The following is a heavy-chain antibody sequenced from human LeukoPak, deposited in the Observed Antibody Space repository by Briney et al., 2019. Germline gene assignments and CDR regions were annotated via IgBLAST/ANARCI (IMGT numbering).Heavy chain of an antibody. J-gene: IGHJ5*02. CDR1: GFTVSSNY. D-gene: IGHD2/OR15-2a*01. Sequence: GGSLRLSCAASGFTVSSNYMSWVRQAPGKGLEWVSAISGSGGSTYYADSVKGRFTISRDNSKNTLYLQMNSLRAEDTAVYYCAKARFYSTNWFDPWGQGTLVTVSS. V-gene: IGHV3-23*01. CDR3: AKARFYSTNWFDP. CDR2: ISGSGGST.